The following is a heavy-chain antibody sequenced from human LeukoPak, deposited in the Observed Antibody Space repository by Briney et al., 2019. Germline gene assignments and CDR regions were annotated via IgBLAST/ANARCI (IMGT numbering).Heavy chain of an antibody. Sequence: PGGSLRLSCAASGVTVSNNYISWVRQAPGKGLEWVSVVYSTGITQYGDSVRGRFTISRDNSKNTVYLQMNSLKPEDTAVYYCARDPGGGPTHGYWGQGTLVTVSS. J-gene: IGHJ4*02. CDR3: ARDPGGGPTHGY. CDR2: VYSTGIT. CDR1: GVTVSNNY. V-gene: IGHV3-66*03. D-gene: IGHD1-26*01.